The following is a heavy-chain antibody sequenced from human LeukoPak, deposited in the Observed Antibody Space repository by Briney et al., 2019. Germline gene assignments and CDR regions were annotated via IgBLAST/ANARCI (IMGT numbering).Heavy chain of an antibody. J-gene: IGHJ5*02. V-gene: IGHV4-39*01. Sequence: PSETLSLTCTVPGGSISSSSYYWGWIRQPPGKGREWIGSIYYSGSTYYNPSLKSRVTISVDTSKNQFSLKLSSVTAADTAVYYCATHESQDNWFDPWGQGTLVTVSS. CDR1: GGSISSSSYY. CDR2: IYYSGST. CDR3: ATHESQDNWFDP.